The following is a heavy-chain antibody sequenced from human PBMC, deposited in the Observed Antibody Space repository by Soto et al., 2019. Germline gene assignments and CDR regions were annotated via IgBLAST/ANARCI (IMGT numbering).Heavy chain of an antibody. J-gene: IGHJ6*02. CDR1: GYNFASYW. D-gene: IGHD2-2*01. Sequence: PGESLKISCLGSGYNFASYWISWVRQMPGKGLEWMGRIDPIDSYTNYSPSFQGHVTISADKSISTAYLQWSSLKASDTAMYYCARRYCSSASCPRNYYGMDVWGQGTTVTVSS. CDR3: ARRYCSSASCPRNYYGMDV. CDR2: IDPIDSYT. V-gene: IGHV5-10-1*01.